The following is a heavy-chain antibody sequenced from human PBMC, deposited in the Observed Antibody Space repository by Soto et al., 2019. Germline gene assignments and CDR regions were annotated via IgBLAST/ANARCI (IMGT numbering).Heavy chain of an antibody. D-gene: IGHD3-3*01. J-gene: IGHJ4*02. CDR2: ISAYNGNT. CDR1: GYTFTSYG. V-gene: IGHV1-18*01. Sequence: QVQLVQSGAEVKKPGASVKVSCKASGYTFTSYGISWARQAPGQGLEWMGWISAYNGNTNYAQKLQGRVTMTTDTSTSTVYMELRSLRSDDTAVYYCARVRFLEWLLSPRYFDYWGQGTLVTVSS. CDR3: ARVRFLEWLLSPRYFDY.